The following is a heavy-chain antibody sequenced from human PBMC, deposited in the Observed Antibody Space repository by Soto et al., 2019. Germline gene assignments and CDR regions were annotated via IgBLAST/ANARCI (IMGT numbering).Heavy chain of an antibody. Sequence: QVQLQQWGAGLLKPSETLSLTCAVYGGSFSGYYWSWIRQPPGKGLEWIGEINHSGSTNYNPSLKSRVTISVDTSKNQFSLKRSSVTAADTAVYYCARAPYSSSSYYYYYGMDVWGQGTTVTVSS. J-gene: IGHJ6*02. V-gene: IGHV4-34*01. D-gene: IGHD6-6*01. CDR1: GGSFSGYY. CDR3: ARAPYSSSSYYYYYGMDV. CDR2: INHSGST.